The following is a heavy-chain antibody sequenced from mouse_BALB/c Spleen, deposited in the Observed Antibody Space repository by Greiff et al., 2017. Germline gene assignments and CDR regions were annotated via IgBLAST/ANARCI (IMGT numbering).Heavy chain of an antibody. J-gene: IGHJ2*01. CDR1: GYSITSDYA. CDR2: ISYSGST. CDR3: ARFITTVEGFDY. Sequence: EVQLQESGPGLVKPSQSLSLTCTVTGYSITSDYAWNWIRQFPGNKLEWMGYISYSGSTSYNPSLKSRISITRDTSKNQFFLQLNSVTTEDTATYYCARFITTVEGFDYWGQGTTLTVSS. V-gene: IGHV3-2*02. D-gene: IGHD1-1*01.